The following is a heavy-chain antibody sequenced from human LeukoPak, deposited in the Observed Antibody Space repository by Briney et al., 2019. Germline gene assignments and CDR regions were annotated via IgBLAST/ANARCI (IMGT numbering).Heavy chain of an antibody. CDR1: GYSFTRYN. CDR3: ARESITGYYYAMDV. J-gene: IGHJ6*04. Sequence: ASVKVFCKASGYSFTRYNVNWVRQAPGQGLEWMGIINPSDDNTNYAQKFQGRVTMTRDTSTSTVYMELSSLRSDDTAVYYCARESITGYYYAMDVWGAGTTFTVSS. V-gene: IGHV1-46*01. CDR2: INPSDDNT.